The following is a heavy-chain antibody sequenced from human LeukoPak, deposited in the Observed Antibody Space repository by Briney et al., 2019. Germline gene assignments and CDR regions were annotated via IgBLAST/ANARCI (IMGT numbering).Heavy chain of an antibody. J-gene: IGHJ5*02. CDR3: ARLYYYDSSGYGSFWFDP. CDR2: IYYSGST. Sequence: SETLSLTCTVSGGSISDYYWSWIRQPPGKGLEWIGYIYYSGSTNYNPSLRSRVTISVDKSKNQFSLKLSSVTAADTAVYYCARLYYYDSSGYGSFWFDPWGQGTLVTVSS. D-gene: IGHD3-22*01. V-gene: IGHV4-59*12. CDR1: GGSISDYY.